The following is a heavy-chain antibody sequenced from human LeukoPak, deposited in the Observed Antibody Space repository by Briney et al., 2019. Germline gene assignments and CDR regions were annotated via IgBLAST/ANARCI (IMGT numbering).Heavy chain of an antibody. Sequence: GASVKVSCKASGSTFTSYDFNWVRQATGQGLEWMGWMHPNSGNTDYAQKFQGRVIMTRDSSTNTAYMELSSLRSEDTAVYYCARDPLNCGGDCYHFDYWGQGTLVTVSS. CDR2: MHPNSGNT. J-gene: IGHJ4*02. CDR3: ARDPLNCGGDCYHFDY. D-gene: IGHD2-21*02. V-gene: IGHV1-8*01. CDR1: GSTFTSYD.